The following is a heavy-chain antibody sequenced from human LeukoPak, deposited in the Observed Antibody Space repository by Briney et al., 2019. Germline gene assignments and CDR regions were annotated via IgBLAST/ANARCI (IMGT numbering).Heavy chain of an antibody. J-gene: IGHJ4*02. D-gene: IGHD4-17*01. CDR2: ISSSSSYI. V-gene: IGHV3-21*01. CDR3: ARFAVTTVYFDY. CDR1: GFTFSSYS. Sequence: GGSLRLSCAASGFTFSSYSMNWVRQAPGKGLEWVSSISSSSSYIYYADSVEGRFTISRDNAKNSLYLQMNSLRAEDTAVYYCARFAVTTVYFDYWGQGTLVTVSS.